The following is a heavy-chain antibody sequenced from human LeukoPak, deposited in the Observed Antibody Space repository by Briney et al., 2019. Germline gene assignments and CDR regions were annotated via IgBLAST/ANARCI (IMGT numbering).Heavy chain of an antibody. D-gene: IGHD6-19*01. J-gene: IGHJ5*02. Sequence: SETLSLACAVYGGSFSGYYWSWIRQPPGKGLEWIGEINHSGSTNYNPSLKSRVTISVDTSKNQFSLKLSSVTAADTAVYYCASGRGGWHTNWFDPWGQGTLVTVSS. CDR3: ASGRGGWHTNWFDP. V-gene: IGHV4-34*01. CDR2: INHSGST. CDR1: GGSFSGYY.